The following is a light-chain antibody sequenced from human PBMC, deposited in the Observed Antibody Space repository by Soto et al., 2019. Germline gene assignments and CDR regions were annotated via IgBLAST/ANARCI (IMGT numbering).Light chain of an antibody. CDR1: QSISSW. CDR3: HQYDNLPQT. J-gene: IGKJ3*01. Sequence: DIQMTQSPSTRSGSVGDRVTITFRASQSISSWLAWYQQKPGKAPKLLIYDASNLQTXFPSRFSGSGSGTDFTFTISSLQPEDIATYFCHQYDNLPQTFGPGTKVDIK. CDR2: DAS. V-gene: IGKV1-33*01.